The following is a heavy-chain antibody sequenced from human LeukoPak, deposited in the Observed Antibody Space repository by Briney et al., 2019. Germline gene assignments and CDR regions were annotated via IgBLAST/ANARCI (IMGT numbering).Heavy chain of an antibody. D-gene: IGHD3-10*01. CDR2: ISYDGSNK. CDR1: GFTFSSYT. CDR3: ARGTYGLGSYYYYYYGMDV. V-gene: IGHV3-30*04. J-gene: IGHJ6*02. Sequence: GGSLRLSCAASGFTFSSYTIHWVRQAPGKGLEWVAVISYDGSNKKYADSVKGRFTISRDNSKNRLHLPMNSLRAEDTAVYYCARGTYGLGSYYYYYYGMDVWGQGTTVTVSS.